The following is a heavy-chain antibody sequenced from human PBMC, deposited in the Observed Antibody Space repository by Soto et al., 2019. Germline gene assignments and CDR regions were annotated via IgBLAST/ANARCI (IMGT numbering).Heavy chain of an antibody. CDR1: GYTFTSYG. V-gene: IGHV1-18*01. J-gene: IGHJ3*02. Sequence: ASVKVSCKASGYTFTSYGISWVRQAPGQGLEWMGWISAYNGNTNYAQKLQGRVTMTTDTSTGTAYMELRSLRSDDTAVYYCARDQDIAAAGTAFDIWGQGTMVTVSS. CDR3: ARDQDIAAAGTAFDI. CDR2: ISAYNGNT. D-gene: IGHD6-13*01.